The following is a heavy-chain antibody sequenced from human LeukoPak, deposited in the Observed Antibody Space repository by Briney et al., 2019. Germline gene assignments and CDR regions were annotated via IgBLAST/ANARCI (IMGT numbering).Heavy chain of an antibody. CDR3: ARVSITMVRGVPTNWFDP. D-gene: IGHD3-10*01. V-gene: IGHV1-8*01. CDR2: MNPNSGNT. J-gene: IGHJ5*02. CDR1: GYTFTSYD. Sequence: GASVKVSCTASGYTFTSYDINWVRQATGQGLEWMGWMNPNSGNTGYAQKFQGRVTMTRNTSISTAYMELSSLRSEDTAVYYCARVSITMVRGVPTNWFDPWGQGTLVTVSS.